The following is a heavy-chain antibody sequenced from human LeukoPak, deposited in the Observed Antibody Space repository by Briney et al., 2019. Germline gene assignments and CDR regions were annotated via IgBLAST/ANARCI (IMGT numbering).Heavy chain of an antibody. D-gene: IGHD3-22*01. CDR2: ISPNTGAT. CDR1: GYTFTGYY. CDR3: AREGGGYYYDSSGYPGFSDI. V-gene: IGHV1-2*02. Sequence: ASVRVSCKPFGYTFTGYYIHWVRQAPGQRLEWLGWISPNTGATMFAHKFQDRVSMTRDTSIDTAYLELTSLTADDTALYYCAREGGGYYYDSSGYPGFSDIWGQGTMVTVSS. J-gene: IGHJ3*02.